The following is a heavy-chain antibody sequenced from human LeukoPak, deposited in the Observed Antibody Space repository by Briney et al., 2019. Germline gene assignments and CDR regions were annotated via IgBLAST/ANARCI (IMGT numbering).Heavy chain of an antibody. CDR1: GFTFSNYW. Sequence: GGALRLSCAASGFTFSNYWMGWGRQAPGKGLEWVANIKQDGSNKYYVDSVKGRCTIPRDNAKNSLYLQMNSLRAEDTAVYYCARRHASSSRDYWGQGTLVTVSS. V-gene: IGHV3-7*01. J-gene: IGHJ4*02. CDR2: IKQDGSNK. D-gene: IGHD6-6*01. CDR3: ARRHASSSRDY.